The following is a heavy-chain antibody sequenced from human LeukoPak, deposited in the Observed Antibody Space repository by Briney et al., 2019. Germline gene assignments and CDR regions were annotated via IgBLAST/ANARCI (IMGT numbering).Heavy chain of an antibody. CDR2: INHSGGT. D-gene: IGHD3-10*01. V-gene: IGHV4-34*01. Sequence: PSETLSLTCAVHGGSFSGYYWSWIRQPPGKGLEWIGEINHSGGTNYNPSLKSRVTISVDTSKNQFSLKLSSVTAADTAVYYCARGRRFGESPFDYWGQGTLVTVSS. J-gene: IGHJ4*02. CDR3: ARGRRFGESPFDY. CDR1: GGSFSGYY.